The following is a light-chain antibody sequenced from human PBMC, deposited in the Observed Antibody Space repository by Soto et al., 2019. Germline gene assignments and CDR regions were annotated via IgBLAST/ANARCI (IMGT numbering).Light chain of an antibody. V-gene: IGLV2-8*01. Sequence: QSALTQPPSASGTPGQSVTISCTGTSSDVGGYNYVSWYQQHPGKAPKLMIYDDTKRPSGVPDRFSGSKSGNTASLTVSGLQAEDEADYYCSACDGSLNGVVFGGGTKVTVL. CDR1: SSDVGGYNY. CDR3: SACDGSLNGVV. J-gene: IGLJ2*01. CDR2: DDT.